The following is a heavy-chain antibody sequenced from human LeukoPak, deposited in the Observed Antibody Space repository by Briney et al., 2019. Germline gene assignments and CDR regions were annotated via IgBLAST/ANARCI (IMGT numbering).Heavy chain of an antibody. Sequence: PGGSLRLSCAASGFTFSSYAMHWVRQAPGKGLEWVAVISYDGNNKYYADSVKGRFTISRDNSKNTLYLQMNSLRAEDTAVYYCASPERDGYNPWGQGTLVTVSS. CDR1: GFTFSSYA. V-gene: IGHV3-30-3*01. J-gene: IGHJ5*02. CDR2: ISYDGNNK. D-gene: IGHD5-24*01. CDR3: ASPERDGYNP.